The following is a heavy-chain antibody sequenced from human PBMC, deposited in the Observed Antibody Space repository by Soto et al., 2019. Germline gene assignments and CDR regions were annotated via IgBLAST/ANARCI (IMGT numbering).Heavy chain of an antibody. D-gene: IGHD4-4*01. CDR3: ARAMTTATPYDY. J-gene: IGHJ4*02. CDR2: IYHSGST. Sequence: QLQLQESGSGLVKPSQTLSLTCAVSGGSISSGGYSWSWIRQPPGKGLEWIGYIYHSGSTYYNPSLQRRLXXXLXXSKNQFSLNLSSVTAADTAVYYCARAMTTATPYDYWGPGTLVTVSS. V-gene: IGHV4-30-2*01. CDR1: GGSISSGGYS.